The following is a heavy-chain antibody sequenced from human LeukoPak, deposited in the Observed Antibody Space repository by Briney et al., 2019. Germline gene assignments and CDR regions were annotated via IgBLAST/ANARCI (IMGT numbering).Heavy chain of an antibody. D-gene: IGHD3-3*01. J-gene: IGHJ5*01. CDR3: TRDGSGWSDS. Sequence: GGSLRLSCVVSGFSLDSYWMSWVRQAPGKGPEWVANINQDGSEKYYVDSVKGRFSISIDNAKNSPYLQMNNLRAEDTAVYFCTRDGSGWSDSWGQGTLVTVSS. CDR1: GFSLDSYW. V-gene: IGHV3-7*01. CDR2: INQDGSEK.